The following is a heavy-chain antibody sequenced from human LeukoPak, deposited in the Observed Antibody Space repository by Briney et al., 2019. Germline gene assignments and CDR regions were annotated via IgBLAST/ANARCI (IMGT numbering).Heavy chain of an antibody. V-gene: IGHV4-34*01. CDR1: GGSFSGYY. CDR3: ARAGLDY. Sequence: SETLSLTCAVYGGSFSGYYWSWIRQPPGRGLEWIGEINHSGSTNYNPSLKSRVTISVDTSKNQFSLKLSSVTAADTAVYYCARAGLDYWGQGTLVTVSS. CDR2: INHSGST. J-gene: IGHJ4*02.